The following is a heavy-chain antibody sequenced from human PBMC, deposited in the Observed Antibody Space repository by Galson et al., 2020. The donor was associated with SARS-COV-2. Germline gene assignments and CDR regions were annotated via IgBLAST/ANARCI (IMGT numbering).Heavy chain of an antibody. Sequence: QLGESLKIPCAASGFTFTVYAMHWVRQAPGKGLEWVAVISYDGSDKFYADSVQGRFTISRDNSKNTLFLQMNSLRAEDTAVYYCATGGTMVAAFEYWGQGTLVTVSS. CDR2: ISYDGSDK. V-gene: IGHV3-30*04. CDR1: GFTFTVYA. CDR3: ATGGTMVAAFEY. D-gene: IGHD3-10*01. J-gene: IGHJ4*02.